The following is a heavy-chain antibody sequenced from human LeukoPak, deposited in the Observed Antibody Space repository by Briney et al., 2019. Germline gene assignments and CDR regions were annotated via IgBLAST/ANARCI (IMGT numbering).Heavy chain of an antibody. CDR3: ARGYDSSGYHPNARSRAFDI. Sequence: ASVKVSCKASGYTFTSNGISWVRQAPGQGLEWMGWISTNNGDTKSGKKFQGRVIMTTDTSMSTTYMEVRSLRSDDTAVYYCARGYDSSGYHPNARSRAFDIWGQGTMVTVSS. CDR1: GYTFTSNG. CDR2: ISTNNGDT. D-gene: IGHD3-22*01. J-gene: IGHJ3*02. V-gene: IGHV1-18*01.